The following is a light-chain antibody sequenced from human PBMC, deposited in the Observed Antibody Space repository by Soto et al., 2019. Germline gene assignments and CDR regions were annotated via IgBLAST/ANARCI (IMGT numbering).Light chain of an antibody. CDR2: DAS. Sequence: DIQMTQSPSSLFASVVDRVTITCQATQDINIYLNWYQQKPGKAPNLLIYDASNLEIGVPSRFSGSGSGTHFTFTISSLQTEDIGTYCCQKYDILPINFGRGTRLEIK. CDR3: QKYDILPIN. CDR1: QDINIY. V-gene: IGKV1-33*01. J-gene: IGKJ5*01.